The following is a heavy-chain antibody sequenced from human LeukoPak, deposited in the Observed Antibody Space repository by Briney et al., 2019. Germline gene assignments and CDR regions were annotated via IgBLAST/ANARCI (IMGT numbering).Heavy chain of an antibody. V-gene: IGHV1-2*02. J-gene: IGHJ4*02. CDR2: INPNNGDT. CDR1: GGTFSSYA. CDR3: ASYPRSIPTPPFDY. Sequence: ASVKVSCKASGGTFSSYAISWVRQAPGQGLEWMGWINPNNGDTKYAQSFLGRVTMTRDTSTTTAYMELSSLRSDDTAVCFCASYPRSIPTPPFDYWGQGTLVTVSS. D-gene: IGHD2-21*01.